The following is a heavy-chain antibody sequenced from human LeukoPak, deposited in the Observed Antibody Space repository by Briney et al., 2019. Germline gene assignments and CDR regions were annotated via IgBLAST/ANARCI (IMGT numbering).Heavy chain of an antibody. Sequence: SETLSLTCAVYVGSFSGYYWSWTRHPPGKGREWVGDINQSGCTNYNPSLKSRVTISVDTSKNQFSLKLSSVTAADTAVYYCAGGHRRRPTTATRAPRYYGMDVWGQGTTVTVSS. J-gene: IGHJ6*02. CDR2: INQSGCT. D-gene: IGHD4-17*01. CDR1: VGSFSGYY. V-gene: IGHV4-34*01. CDR3: AGGHRRRPTTATRAPRYYGMDV.